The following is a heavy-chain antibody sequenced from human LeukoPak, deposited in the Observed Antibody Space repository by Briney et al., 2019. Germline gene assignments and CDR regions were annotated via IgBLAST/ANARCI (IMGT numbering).Heavy chain of an antibody. V-gene: IGHV4-59*12. D-gene: IGHD4-23*01. Sequence: SETLSLTCTVSGGSISSYYWSWIRQPPGKGLEWIGYIYYSGSTNYNPSLKSRVTISVDTSKNQFSLKLSSVTAADTAVYYCARGFGGRSAAFDYWGQGTLVTVSS. CDR2: IYYSGST. J-gene: IGHJ4*02. CDR3: ARGFGGRSAAFDY. CDR1: GGSISSYY.